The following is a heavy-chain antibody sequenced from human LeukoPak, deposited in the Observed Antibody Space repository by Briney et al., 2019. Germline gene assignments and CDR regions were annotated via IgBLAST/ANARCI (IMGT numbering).Heavy chain of an antibody. CDR3: TCALYDNIDY. D-gene: IGHD3-9*01. J-gene: IGHJ4*02. V-gene: IGHV3-73*01. CDR1: GFTFSSSA. Sequence: GGSLRLSCAASGFTFSSSAMHWVRQASGKGLEWVGRIRSKANSYATAYAASVKGRFTISRDDSKNTAYLQMNSLKTEDTAVYYCTCALYDNIDYWGQGTLVTVSS. CDR2: IRSKANSYAT.